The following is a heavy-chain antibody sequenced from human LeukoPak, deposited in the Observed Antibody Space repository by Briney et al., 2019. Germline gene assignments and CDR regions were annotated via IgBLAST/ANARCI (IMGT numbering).Heavy chain of an antibody. CDR1: GFTFNSYS. CDR3: ARIIGISGTYPTDY. J-gene: IGHJ4*02. CDR2: ITSSSTYT. V-gene: IGHV3-21*06. Sequence: PGGSLRLSCAASGFTFNSYSMNWVRQAPGKGLEWVSFITSSSTYTYYADSMKGRFIISRDNARNSLYLEMNSLRAEDTAVYYCARIIGISGTYPTDYWGQGTLVTVSS. D-gene: IGHD1-26*01.